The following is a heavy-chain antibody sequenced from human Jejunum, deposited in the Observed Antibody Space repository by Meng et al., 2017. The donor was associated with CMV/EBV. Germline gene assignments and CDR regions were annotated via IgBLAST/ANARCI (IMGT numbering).Heavy chain of an antibody. Sequence: FSGFGMGWVRQAPGKGLEWVSAIRDSGANTYYAGSVTGRFTISRDNSHNTLYLQMHSLRAEDTAVYYCARALGLGAVMPNYDAFDLWGQGTVVTVSS. J-gene: IGHJ3*01. CDR1: FSGFG. CDR3: ARALGLGAVMPNYDAFDL. CDR2: IRDSGANT. V-gene: IGHV3-23*01. D-gene: IGHD6-19*01.